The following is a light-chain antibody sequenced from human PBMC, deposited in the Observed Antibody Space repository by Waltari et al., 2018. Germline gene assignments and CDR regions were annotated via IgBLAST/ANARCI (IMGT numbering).Light chain of an antibody. CDR2: DNY. J-gene: IGLJ2*01. Sequence: QSVLTQPPSVSAATGQTVTISCSGNNHNIGKKNVSWYQQFPETAPKPHIYDNYRRPSGILDRFSGSKSGTSATLDIAGLQTGDEADYYCGTCDISLSTVVFGGGTKVTVL. CDR1: NHNIGKKN. V-gene: IGLV1-51*01. CDR3: GTCDISLSTVV.